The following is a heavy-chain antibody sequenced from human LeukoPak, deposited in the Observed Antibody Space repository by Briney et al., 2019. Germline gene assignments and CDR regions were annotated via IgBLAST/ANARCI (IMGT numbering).Heavy chain of an antibody. CDR3: ARDQGGPTAY. CDR2: ISSYNGDT. CDR1: GYTFTSYG. D-gene: IGHD1-26*01. J-gene: IGHJ4*02. V-gene: IGHV1-18*01. Sequence: ASVRVSCKASGYTFTSYGFSWVRQAPGQGLEWMGWISSYNGDTNYAQRVQDRVTMTTDTATSTAYMELRSLRSDDTAVYYCARDQGGPTAYWGQGTLVTVSS.